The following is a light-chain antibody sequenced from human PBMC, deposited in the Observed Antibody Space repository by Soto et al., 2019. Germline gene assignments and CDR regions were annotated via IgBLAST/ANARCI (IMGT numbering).Light chain of an antibody. J-gene: IGKJ1*01. V-gene: IGKV3D-20*01. CDR3: PKFGSATRP. Sequence: EIVFTQSPATLSLRPGERATLSCRASQSGSGHYLAWYQQKPGQAPRLLIYDAFTRATGIPDRFSGSGSGADFTLTTNTLEPETFAVYYCPKFGSATRPFGLRNQV. CDR1: QSGSGHY. CDR2: DAF.